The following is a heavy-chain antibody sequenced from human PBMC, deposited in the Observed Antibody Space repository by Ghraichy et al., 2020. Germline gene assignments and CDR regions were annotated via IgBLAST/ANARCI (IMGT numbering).Heavy chain of an antibody. J-gene: IGHJ4*02. CDR1: GGSFSGYY. CDR2: INHSGST. V-gene: IGHV4-34*01. D-gene: IGHD3-22*01. Sequence: SETLSLTCAVYGGSFSGYYWSWIRQPPGKGLEWIGEINHSGSTNYNPSLKSRVTISVDTSKNQFSLKLSSVTAADTAVYYCARGPRRLLFDYWGQGTLVTVSS. CDR3: ARGPRRLLFDY.